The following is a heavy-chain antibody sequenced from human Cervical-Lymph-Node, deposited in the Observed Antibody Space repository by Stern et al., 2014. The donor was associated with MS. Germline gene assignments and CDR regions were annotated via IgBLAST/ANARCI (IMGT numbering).Heavy chain of an antibody. D-gene: IGHD6-13*01. Sequence: QVQLQESGPGLVKPSETLSLTCTVSGGSISSSSYYWGWIRQPPGKGLEWIGSIYYSGSTYYNPSLKSRVTISVDTSKNQSPRKLSSVTAADTAVYYCARRDSIAAAGHWGQGTLVTVSS. CDR2: IYYSGST. CDR3: ARRDSIAAAGH. J-gene: IGHJ4*02. CDR1: GGSISSSSYY. V-gene: IGHV4-39*01.